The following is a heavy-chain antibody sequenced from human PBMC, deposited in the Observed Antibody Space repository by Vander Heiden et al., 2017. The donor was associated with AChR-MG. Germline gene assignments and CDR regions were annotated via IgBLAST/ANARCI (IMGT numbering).Heavy chain of an antibody. Sequence: EVQLVESGGVLVQPAGSLSLSFAASGFPSSGYSMNWVRQAPGKGLEWVSYISSSSSTIYYADSVKGRFTISRDNAKNSLYLQMNSLRDEDTAVYYCARGIMTTVTTGTAGYWGQGTLVTVSS. J-gene: IGHJ4*02. CDR3: ARGIMTTVTTGTAGY. CDR2: ISSSSSTI. D-gene: IGHD4-17*01. CDR1: GFPSSGYS. V-gene: IGHV3-48*02.